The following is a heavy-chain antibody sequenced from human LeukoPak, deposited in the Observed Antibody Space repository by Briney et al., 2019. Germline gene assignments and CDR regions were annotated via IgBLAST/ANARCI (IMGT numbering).Heavy chain of an antibody. D-gene: IGHD2-21*01. J-gene: IGHJ6*02. CDR3: ARFHYYYGMDV. CDR1: GFTFSKYA. CDR2: VSGSGAST. V-gene: IGHV3-23*01. Sequence: GGSLRLSCAASGFTFSKYAMSWVRQAPGKGLEWVSAVSGSGASTYYADSVKGRFTISRDNSKSTLYLQMNSLRAEDTAVYYCARFHYYYGMDVWGQGTTVTVSS.